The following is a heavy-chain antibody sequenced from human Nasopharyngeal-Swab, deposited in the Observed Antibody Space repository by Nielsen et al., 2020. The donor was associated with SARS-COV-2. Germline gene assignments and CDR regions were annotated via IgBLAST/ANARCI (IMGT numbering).Heavy chain of an antibody. V-gene: IGHV3-53*04. CDR2: IYSGGST. Sequence: WIRQPPGKGLEWVSIIYSGGSTYYSDSVKGRFTISRHNSKNTLYLQMNSLRVEDTAVYYCARALDPRRYNWFDPWGQGTLVTVSP. D-gene: IGHD6-6*01. CDR3: ARALDPRRYNWFDP. J-gene: IGHJ5*02.